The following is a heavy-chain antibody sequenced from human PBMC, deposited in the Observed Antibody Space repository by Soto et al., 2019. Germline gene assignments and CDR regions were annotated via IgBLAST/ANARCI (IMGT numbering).Heavy chain of an antibody. Sequence: EVLMVESGGDLVQPGGSLRLSCSGSGFTFSSYWMNWVRQTPGKGLEWVANINEDGSDTYYMDSVKGRFTISRDNAKNSLYLQMNSLRAEDPAVYFCVGAHFDYWGQGTLVIVSS. J-gene: IGHJ4*02. CDR2: INEDGSDT. V-gene: IGHV3-7*01. CDR3: VGAHFDY. CDR1: GFTFSSYW.